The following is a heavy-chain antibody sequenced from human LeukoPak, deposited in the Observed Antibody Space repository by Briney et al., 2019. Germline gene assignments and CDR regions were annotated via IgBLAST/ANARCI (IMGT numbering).Heavy chain of an antibody. Sequence: GGSLRLSCAASGFTVNNNYMSWVRQAPGKGLEWVSVMDSGGSTFYADSVKGRFTISRDNSKNTVTFQMNSLRAEDTAVYYCGRSIAAAGRGYYGMDVWGQGTTVIVS. CDR2: MDSGGST. D-gene: IGHD6-13*01. V-gene: IGHV3-53*01. CDR3: GRSIAAAGRGYYGMDV. CDR1: GFTVNNNY. J-gene: IGHJ6*02.